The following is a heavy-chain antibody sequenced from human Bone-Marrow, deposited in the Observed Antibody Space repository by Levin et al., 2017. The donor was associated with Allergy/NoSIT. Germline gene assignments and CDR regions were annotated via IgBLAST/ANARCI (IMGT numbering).Heavy chain of an antibody. CDR3: ARVRRQRGKGNWFDP. CDR2: IFLTGNT. J-gene: IGHJ5*02. CDR1: GDSVDSGSVS. D-gene: IGHD1-26*01. Sequence: SETLSLTCNVSGDSVDSGSVSWSWIRQSPGRGLEWIGFIFLTGNTDYNPSLKNRVSISVDASKNQFSLALTSVTAADTAVYYCARVRRQRGKGNWFDPWGQGTLVAVAS. V-gene: IGHV4-61*01.